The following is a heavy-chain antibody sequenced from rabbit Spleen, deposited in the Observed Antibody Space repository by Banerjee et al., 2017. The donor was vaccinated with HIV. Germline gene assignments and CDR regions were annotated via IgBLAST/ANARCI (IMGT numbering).Heavy chain of an antibody. V-gene: IGHV1S45*01. J-gene: IGHJ4*01. D-gene: IGHD1-1*01. Sequence: QERLVESGGGLVQPGASLTLTCTASGFSFSGSAWICWVRQAPGKGLEWIACINTSDGDTDYANWPKGRFTISQTSSTTVTLQMTSLTAADTATYFCARDLVTVIGWNFNLWGQGTLVTVS. CDR2: INTSDGDT. CDR3: ARDLVTVIGWNFNL. CDR1: GFSFSGSAW.